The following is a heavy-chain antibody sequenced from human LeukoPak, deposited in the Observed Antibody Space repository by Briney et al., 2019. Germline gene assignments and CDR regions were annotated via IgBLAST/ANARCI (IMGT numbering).Heavy chain of an antibody. J-gene: IGHJ6*02. CDR1: GFTFSSYA. CDR2: ISYDGSNK. D-gene: IGHD2-8*02. Sequence: PGGSLRLSCAASGFTFSSYAMHWVRQAPGKGLEWVAVISYDGSNKYYADSVEGRFTISRDNSKNTLYLQMNSLRAEDTAVYYCARALVPYYYYYGMDVWGQGTTVTVSS. CDR3: ARALVPYYYYYGMDV. V-gene: IGHV3-30-3*01.